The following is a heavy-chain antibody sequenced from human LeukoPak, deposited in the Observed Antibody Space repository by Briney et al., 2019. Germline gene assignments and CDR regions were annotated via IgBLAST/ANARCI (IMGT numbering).Heavy chain of an antibody. J-gene: IGHJ4*02. CDR3: AKDRRAGVVPKSSLDFDY. Sequence: GGSLRLSCAASGFTFSSYGMHWVRQAPGKGLEWVAGIWYDGSNKYYADSVKGRFTIPRDNSKNTLYLQMNSLRAEDTAVYYCAKDRRAGVVPKSSLDFDYWGQGALVTVSS. CDR2: IWYDGSNK. V-gene: IGHV3-33*06. CDR1: GFTFSSYG. D-gene: IGHD2-15*01.